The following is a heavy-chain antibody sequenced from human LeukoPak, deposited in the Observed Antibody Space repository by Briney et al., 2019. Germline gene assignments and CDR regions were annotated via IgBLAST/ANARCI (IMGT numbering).Heavy chain of an antibody. CDR2: ISWDGGST. J-gene: IGHJ3*02. CDR3: AKDKWSNAFDI. D-gene: IGHD2-15*01. CDR1: GFTFDDYT. Sequence: GGSLRLSCAASGFTFDDYTMHWVRQAPGKGLEWVSLISWDGGSTYYADSVKGRFTISRDNSKNSLYLLMNSLRTEDTALYYCAKDKWSNAFDIWGQGTMVTVSS. V-gene: IGHV3-43*01.